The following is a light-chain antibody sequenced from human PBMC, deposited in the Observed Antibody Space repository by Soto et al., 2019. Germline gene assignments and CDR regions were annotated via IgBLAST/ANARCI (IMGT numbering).Light chain of an antibody. CDR1: SSNIGSNT. J-gene: IGLJ1*01. V-gene: IGLV1-44*01. CDR2: RNN. CDR3: AACDVRHKVFYV. Sequence: QSVLTQPPSASGTPGQRITVSCSGSSSNIGSNTVHWYQQLPGAAPKLLIYRNNKRPSGVPDRFSGSKSGTSASLAISGLQSEDEGDYYCAACDVRHKVFYVFGTGPKLTVL.